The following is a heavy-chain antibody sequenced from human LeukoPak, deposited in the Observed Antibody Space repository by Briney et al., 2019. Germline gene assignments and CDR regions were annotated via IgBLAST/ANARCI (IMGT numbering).Heavy chain of an antibody. V-gene: IGHV4-61*02. Sequence: PSETLSLTCTVSGHSMTTGSYYWSWIRKPAGKGLEWIGCVYTGGSTEYNPSLESRVIISMDTSKNQFSLRLRSVTAADTAVYYCASNSLATGNSWYFDLWGRGTLVTVSS. CDR2: VYTGGST. J-gene: IGHJ2*01. CDR1: GHSMTTGSYY. CDR3: ASNSLATGNSWYFDL. D-gene: IGHD2/OR15-2a*01.